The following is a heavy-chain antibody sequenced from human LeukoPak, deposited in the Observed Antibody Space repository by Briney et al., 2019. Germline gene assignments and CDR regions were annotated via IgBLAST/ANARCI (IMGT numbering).Heavy chain of an antibody. Sequence: GGSLRLSCAASGFTFSTYWMNWYRQAPGKGLEWVANIKEDGSQKYDVDSVRGRFTISRDNAKNSLFLQMDSLRAEDTAVYYCAKDSRFCTGYDCRGDAFDSWGQGTMVTVTS. D-gene: IGHD2-8*02. CDR2: IKEDGSQK. CDR1: GFTFSTYW. J-gene: IGHJ3*02. CDR3: AKDSRFCTGYDCRGDAFDS. V-gene: IGHV3-7*01.